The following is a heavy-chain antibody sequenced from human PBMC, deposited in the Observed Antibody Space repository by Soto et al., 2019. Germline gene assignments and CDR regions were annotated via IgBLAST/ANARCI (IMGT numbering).Heavy chain of an antibody. Sequence: PSETLSLTCTVPGGSIISSSYYWGWIRQPPGMGLEWIGSIYYSGSTYYNPSLKSRVTVSVDTSKNQFSLKLSSVTAADTAVYYCARTARVLDYWGRGTLVTVSS. V-gene: IGHV4-39*07. CDR1: GGSIISSSYY. D-gene: IGHD6-6*01. J-gene: IGHJ4*02. CDR3: ARTARVLDY. CDR2: IYYSGST.